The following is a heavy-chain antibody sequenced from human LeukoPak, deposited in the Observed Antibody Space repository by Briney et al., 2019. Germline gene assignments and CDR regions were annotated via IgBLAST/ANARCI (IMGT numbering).Heavy chain of an antibody. V-gene: IGHV4-59*01. Sequence: PSETLSLTCTVSGGSISSYYWSWIRQPPGKGLEWIGYIYYSGSTNYNPSLKSRVTISVDTSKNQFSLKLSSVTAADTAVYYCARIMGTGTTPARYYFDYWGQGTLVTVSS. D-gene: IGHD1-1*01. CDR2: IYYSGST. J-gene: IGHJ4*02. CDR3: ARIMGTGTTPARYYFDY. CDR1: GGSISSYY.